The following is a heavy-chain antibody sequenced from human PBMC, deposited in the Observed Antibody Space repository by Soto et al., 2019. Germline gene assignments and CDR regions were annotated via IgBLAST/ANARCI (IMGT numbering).Heavy chain of an antibody. CDR1: VFSLTTSGVG. D-gene: IGHD2-2*01. J-gene: IGHJ5*02. V-gene: IGHV2-5*01. CDR2: FYWNDDE. Sequence: QITLKESGPPLVKPTQTLTLTCSFSVFSLTTSGVGVGWIRQPPGKALEWLALFYWNDDERYTPSLKTRLSVTKDTSKNQVVLTLTDMDPVDTATYFCAHTICSSSTCLMPNWFDPWGQGTLVTVSS. CDR3: AHTICSSSTCLMPNWFDP.